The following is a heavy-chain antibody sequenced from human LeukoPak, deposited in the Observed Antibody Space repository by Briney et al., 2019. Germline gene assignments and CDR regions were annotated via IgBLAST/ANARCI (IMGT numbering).Heavy chain of an antibody. CDR1: GFTFSNYD. J-gene: IGHJ4*02. Sequence: GRSLRLSCAASGFTFSNYDMYWVRQAPGKGLEWVAYDGSNEYYADSVKGRFTISRDNSKNTLYLQMNSLRPEDTAVYYCARDKSGSYCIDSWGRGTLVTVSS. V-gene: IGHV3-30*19. CDR2: YDGSNE. CDR3: ARDKSGSYCIDS. D-gene: IGHD1-26*01.